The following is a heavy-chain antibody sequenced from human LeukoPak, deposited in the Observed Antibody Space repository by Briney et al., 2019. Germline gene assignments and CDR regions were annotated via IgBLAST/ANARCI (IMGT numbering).Heavy chain of an antibody. CDR1: GFTFSSYA. CDR3: ANRGYKYGQPAN. CDR2: ITGSGDST. V-gene: IGHV3-23*01. Sequence: GGSLRLSCAASGFTFSSYAMSWVRQAPGKGPEWVSTITGSGDSTYYADSVKGRFTISRDNSKSTLYLQMNSLRAEDTAVYYCANRGYKYGQPANWGQGTLVTVSS. J-gene: IGHJ4*02. D-gene: IGHD5-18*01.